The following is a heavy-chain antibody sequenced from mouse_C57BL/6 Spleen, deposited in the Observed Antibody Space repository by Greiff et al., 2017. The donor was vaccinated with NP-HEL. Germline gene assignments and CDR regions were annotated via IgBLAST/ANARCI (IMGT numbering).Heavy chain of an antibody. CDR2: ISDGGSYT. CDR3: ARDDRHYYGSYFDY. Sequence: EVHLVESGGGLVKPGGSLKLSCAASGFTFSSYAMSWVRQTPEKRLEWVATISDGGSYTYYPDNVKGRFTISRDNAKNNLYLQMSHLKSEDTAMYYCARDDRHYYGSYFDYWGQGTTLTVSS. V-gene: IGHV5-4*01. J-gene: IGHJ2*01. D-gene: IGHD1-1*01. CDR1: GFTFSSYA.